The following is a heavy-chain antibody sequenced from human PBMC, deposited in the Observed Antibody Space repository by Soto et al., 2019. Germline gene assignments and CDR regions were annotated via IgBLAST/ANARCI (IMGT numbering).Heavy chain of an antibody. Sequence: PSETLSLTCTVSGGSISSYYWSWIRQPPGKGLEWIGYIYYSGSTNYNPSLKSRVTMSVDTSKSQFSLKLSSVTAADTAVYYCARITIAVAGSAFDIWGQGTMVTVSS. CDR2: IYYSGST. V-gene: IGHV4-59*01. D-gene: IGHD6-19*01. J-gene: IGHJ3*02. CDR3: ARITIAVAGSAFDI. CDR1: GGSISSYY.